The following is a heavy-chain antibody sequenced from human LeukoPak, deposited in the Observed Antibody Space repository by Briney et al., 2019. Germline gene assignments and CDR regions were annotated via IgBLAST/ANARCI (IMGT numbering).Heavy chain of an antibody. V-gene: IGHV4-4*02. CDR3: ARYVPVRTGTTRASFDY. CDR2: IYHSGTT. D-gene: IGHD1-1*01. J-gene: IGHJ4*02. Sequence: SETLSLTCAVSGGSISSSNWWSWVRQPPGKGLEWIGEIYHSGTTNCDPSLKSRISMSIDTSRSQFSLNLRSVTAADTAVYYCARYVPVRTGTTRASFDYWGLGTLVTVSS. CDR1: GGSISSSNW.